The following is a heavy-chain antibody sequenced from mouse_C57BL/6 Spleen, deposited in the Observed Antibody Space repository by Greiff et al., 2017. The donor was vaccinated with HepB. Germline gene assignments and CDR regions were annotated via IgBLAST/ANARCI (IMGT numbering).Heavy chain of an antibody. Sequence: EVQLVESGGGLVQPGGSLKLSCAASGFTFSDYYMYWVRQTPEKRLEWVAYISNGGGSTYYPDTVKGRFTISRDNAKNTLYLQMSRLKSEDTAMYYCARPPYDGYHDWFAYWGQGTLVTVSA. J-gene: IGHJ3*01. V-gene: IGHV5-12*01. CDR3: ARPPYDGYHDWFAY. CDR2: ISNGGGST. CDR1: GFTFSDYY. D-gene: IGHD2-3*01.